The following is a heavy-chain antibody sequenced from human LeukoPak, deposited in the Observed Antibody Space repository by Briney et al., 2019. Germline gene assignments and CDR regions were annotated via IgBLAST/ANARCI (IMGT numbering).Heavy chain of an antibody. V-gene: IGHV3-53*01. D-gene: IGHD5-24*01. CDR2: FYVGGAT. J-gene: IGHJ4*02. Sequence: GGSLRLSCAVSGXSVTNNYMSWVRQAPGKGLEWVSVFYVGGATYYAASVKGRFTISRDNSENTLYLQMKSLRAEDTAVYYCARGDGYNFFDYWGQGILVTVSS. CDR3: ARGDGYNFFDY. CDR1: GXSVTNNY.